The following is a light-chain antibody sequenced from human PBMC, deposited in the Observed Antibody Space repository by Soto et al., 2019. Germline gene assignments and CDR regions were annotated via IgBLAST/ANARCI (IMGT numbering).Light chain of an antibody. V-gene: IGKV3-15*01. CDR2: GAS. CDR1: QSVTTN. Sequence: ERVLTQSPATLSVSPGERATFSCKASQSVTTNLAWYQQKPGQVPRLLIYGASTRASGIPARFSGSGSGTEFTLSISSLQSEDFAIYHCQQYHSWPHTSGQGTKLEIK. CDR3: QQYHSWPHT. J-gene: IGKJ2*01.